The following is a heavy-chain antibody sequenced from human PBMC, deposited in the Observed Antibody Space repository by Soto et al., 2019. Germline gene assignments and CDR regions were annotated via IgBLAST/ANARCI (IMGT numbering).Heavy chain of an antibody. V-gene: IGHV3-23*01. Sequence: PGGSLRLSWAASGLTFSSYAMSWVRQAPGKGLEWVSAISGSGGSTYYADSVKGRFTISRDNSKNTLYLQMNSLRAEDTAVYYCAKATYSSGWYPYYYYGMDVWGQGTTVTV. CDR2: ISGSGGST. CDR3: AKATYSSGWYPYYYYGMDV. D-gene: IGHD6-19*01. J-gene: IGHJ6*02. CDR1: GLTFSSYA.